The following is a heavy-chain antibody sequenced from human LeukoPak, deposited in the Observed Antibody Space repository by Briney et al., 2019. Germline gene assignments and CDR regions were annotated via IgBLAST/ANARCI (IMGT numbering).Heavy chain of an antibody. Sequence: GESLKILCTASGYILTTYFIHGVRQAPGQGLEWMGWINPNNGDTNYVQKFQGRVTMTRDTSISTAYMELTRLRSDDTAVYYCAREGGYDILTGYQDYWGQGTLVTVSS. CDR2: INPNNGDT. CDR1: GYILTTYF. CDR3: AREGGYDILTGYQDY. D-gene: IGHD3-9*01. V-gene: IGHV1-2*02. J-gene: IGHJ4*02.